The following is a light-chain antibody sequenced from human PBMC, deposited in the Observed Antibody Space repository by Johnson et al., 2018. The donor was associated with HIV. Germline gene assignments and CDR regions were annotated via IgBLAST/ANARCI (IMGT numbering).Light chain of an antibody. Sequence: QSVLTQPPSVSAAPGQKVTISCSGSGSNIGNNYVSWYQQLPGTAPKLLIYDNNKRPSGIPDRFSGSKSGTSATLGITGLQTGDEADYYCGTWDSSLGASYVFGTGTKVNVL. CDR3: GTWDSSLGASYV. J-gene: IGLJ1*01. V-gene: IGLV1-51*01. CDR2: DNN. CDR1: GSNIGNNY.